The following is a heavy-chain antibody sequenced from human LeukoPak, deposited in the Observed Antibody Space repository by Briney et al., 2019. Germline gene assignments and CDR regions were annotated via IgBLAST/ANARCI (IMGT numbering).Heavy chain of an antibody. CDR2: IRYDGSIK. J-gene: IGHJ2*01. Sequence: GGSLRLSCAASGLTFSTYGMHWVRQAPGKGLEWVAFIRYDGSIKYYADSVKGRFTISRDNSKNTLYLQVNSLRAEDTAVYYCARGGYERYFDLWGRGTLVTVSS. CDR3: ARGGYERYFDL. V-gene: IGHV3-30*02. CDR1: GLTFSTYG. D-gene: IGHD3-3*01.